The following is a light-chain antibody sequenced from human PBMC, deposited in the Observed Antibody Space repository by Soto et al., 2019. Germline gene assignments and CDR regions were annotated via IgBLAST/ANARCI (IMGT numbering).Light chain of an antibody. CDR1: SSDIGGYNY. Sequence: QSALTQPASASWSPGQSITISCTGTSSDIGGYNYVSWYQQHPGKAPKRMIYDVTTRPSGVSNRFSGSKSGNTASLTITGLQAEDEADYFCQSYDSSLSGWVFGGGTKLTVL. J-gene: IGLJ3*02. CDR2: DVT. CDR3: QSYDSSLSGWV. V-gene: IGLV2-14*01.